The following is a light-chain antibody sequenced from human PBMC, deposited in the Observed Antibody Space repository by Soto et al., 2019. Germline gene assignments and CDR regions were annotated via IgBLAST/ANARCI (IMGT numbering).Light chain of an antibody. Sequence: DIQMTQSPSSLSASVGDKVTITCRASQTISNYLSWYHQKPGKAPKLLIYLVSSLSSGVPSRFSGSGSGTDFTLTISSLQPEDFATYYCQQTYKTPLTFGQGTQVDIK. V-gene: IGKV1-39*01. J-gene: IGKJ1*01. CDR2: LVS. CDR3: QQTYKTPLT. CDR1: QTISNY.